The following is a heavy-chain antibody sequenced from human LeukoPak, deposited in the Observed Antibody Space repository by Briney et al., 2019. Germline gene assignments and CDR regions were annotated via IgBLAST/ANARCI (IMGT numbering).Heavy chain of an antibody. V-gene: IGHV3-48*01. J-gene: IGHJ6*03. CDR1: GSTFSSHT. CDR2: ISRSSSTI. Sequence: GGSLRLSCAASGSTFSSHTMNWVRQAPGKGREWVSYISRSSSTIYYADSVKGRFTISRDNAKKSVYLQTTSLRAEDTAVYYCAGEGRDYYYMDVWGKGTTVTVSS. CDR3: AGEGRDYYYMDV.